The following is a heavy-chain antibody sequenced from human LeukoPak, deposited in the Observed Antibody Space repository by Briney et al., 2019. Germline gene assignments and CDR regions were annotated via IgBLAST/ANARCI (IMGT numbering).Heavy chain of an antibody. Sequence: PSETLSLTCTVSGGSINSGSYYWGWIRQPPGKGLEWIGSIYYSGSTYYNPSLKSRVTISVDTSKNQFSLKLSSVTAADTAVYYCARAPQDYSMIVVDIYYFDYWGQGTLVTVSS. CDR1: GGSINSGSYY. J-gene: IGHJ4*02. CDR3: ARAPQDYSMIVVDIYYFDY. D-gene: IGHD3-22*01. V-gene: IGHV4-39*07. CDR2: IYYSGST.